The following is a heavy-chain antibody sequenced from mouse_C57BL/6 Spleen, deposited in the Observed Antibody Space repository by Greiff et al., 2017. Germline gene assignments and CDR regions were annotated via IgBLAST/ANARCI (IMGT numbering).Heavy chain of an antibody. CDR1: GYTFTSYW. Sequence: QVQLQQPGAELVRPGSSVKLSCKASGYTFTSYWMDWVKQRPGQGLEWIGNIYPSDSETHYNQKFKDKATLTVDKSSSTAYMQLSSLTSEDSAVYYCARGDDGYYSYGGQGTTLTVAS. V-gene: IGHV1-61*01. J-gene: IGHJ2*01. CDR2: IYPSDSET. D-gene: IGHD2-3*01. CDR3: ARGDDGYYSY.